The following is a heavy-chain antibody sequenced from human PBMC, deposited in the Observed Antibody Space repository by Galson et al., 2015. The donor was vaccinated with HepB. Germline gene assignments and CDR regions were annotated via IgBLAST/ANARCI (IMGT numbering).Heavy chain of an antibody. V-gene: IGHV4-59*01. CDR1: GGAISSYY. Sequence: SETLSLTCTVSGGAISSYYWSWIRQPPGKGLEWIGYIYYSGSTNYNPSLKSRVTISVDTSKNQFSLKLSSVTAADTAVYYCAREGSSGFRPFDYWGQGTLVTVSS. D-gene: IGHD6-19*01. CDR2: IYYSGST. J-gene: IGHJ4*02. CDR3: AREGSSGFRPFDY.